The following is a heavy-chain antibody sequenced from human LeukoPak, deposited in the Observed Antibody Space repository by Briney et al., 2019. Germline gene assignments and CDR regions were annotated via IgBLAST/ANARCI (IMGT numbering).Heavy chain of an antibody. J-gene: IGHJ3*02. CDR3: ATLYYDILTGYSGAFDI. Sequence: SVKVSCKASGCTFSIYASSWVRQAPGQGREWMERIIPILGIANYAQKFKGRVTINADKSKSTAYMELSSLRSEDTAVYYCATLYYDILTGYSGAFDIWGQGTMVTVSS. CDR2: IIPILGIA. D-gene: IGHD3-9*01. CDR1: GCTFSIYA. V-gene: IGHV1-69*04.